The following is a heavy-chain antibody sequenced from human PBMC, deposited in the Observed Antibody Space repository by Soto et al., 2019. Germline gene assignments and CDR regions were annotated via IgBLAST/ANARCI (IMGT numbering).Heavy chain of an antibody. D-gene: IGHD6-19*01. CDR3: TKGGWLSSGWSDY. J-gene: IGHJ4*02. CDR1: GFSFSNYA. CDR2: ISYEGSAQ. Sequence: QVQLVESGGGVVQPGGSLRLSCAASGFSFSNYAMNWVRQAPDKGLEWVALISYEGSAQYYADSVKGRFTISRDNSKNTLYLQMNSLRVEDTALYYCTKGGWLSSGWSDYWGQGTLVSVPS. V-gene: IGHV3-30*18.